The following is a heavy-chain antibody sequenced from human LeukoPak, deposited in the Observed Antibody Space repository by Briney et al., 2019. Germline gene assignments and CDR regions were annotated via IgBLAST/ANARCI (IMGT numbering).Heavy chain of an antibody. CDR2: INPNSGGT. CDR3: ARYSSGQPRNFFWIDY. Sequence: GASVKVPCKASGYTFTGYYMHWVRRAPGQGLEWMGWINPNSGGTNYAQKFQGRVTMTRDTSITTAYMELTRLRSDDTAVYYCARYSSGQPRNFFWIDYWGQGTLVTVSS. J-gene: IGHJ4*02. CDR1: GYTFTGYY. V-gene: IGHV1-2*02. D-gene: IGHD6-19*01.